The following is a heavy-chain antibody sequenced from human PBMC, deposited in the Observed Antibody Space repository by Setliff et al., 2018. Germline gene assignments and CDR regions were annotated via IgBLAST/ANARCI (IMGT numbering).Heavy chain of an antibody. CDR3: AKDKSGSYKWDAFDI. V-gene: IGHV3-30*02. D-gene: IGHD1-26*01. CDR2: IRYDGSNK. Sequence: PGGSLRLSCAASGFTFSSYGTHWVRQAPGKGLEWVAFIRYDGSNKYYADSVKGRFTISRDNSKNTLYLQMNSLRAEDTAVYYCAKDKSGSYKWDAFDIWGQGTMVTVSS. CDR1: GFTFSSYG. J-gene: IGHJ3*02.